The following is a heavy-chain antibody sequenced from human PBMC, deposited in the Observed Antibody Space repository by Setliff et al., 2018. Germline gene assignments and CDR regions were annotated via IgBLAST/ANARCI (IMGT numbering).Heavy chain of an antibody. CDR3: ARDRTAYSYGLDV. D-gene: IGHD5-18*01. V-gene: IGHV4-59*02. CDR2: IYHNGNT. CDR1: GGSVSPYF. J-gene: IGHJ6*02. Sequence: SETLSLTCTVSGGSVSPYFWSWIRQPPGKGLQWIGYIYHNGNTNFNPSLKRRVNMSIDTSKNQFALNLKSVTAADTAVYYCARDRTAYSYGLDVWGQGTTVTVS.